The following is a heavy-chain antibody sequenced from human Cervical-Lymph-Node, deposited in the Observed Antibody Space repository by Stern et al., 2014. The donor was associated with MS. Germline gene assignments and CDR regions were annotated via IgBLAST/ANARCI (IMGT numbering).Heavy chain of an antibody. CDR1: GFTFSDYA. CDR3: AKDRELVVVTFDS. V-gene: IGHV3-23*04. J-gene: IGHJ4*02. D-gene: IGHD2-15*01. Sequence: EVPLVQSGGGLVQPGASLRLSCTASGFTFSDYAMSWVRQAPGKGLEWVSAISLSGDSTFYADSVQSRFTISRDNSKNALYLQMSSLRAEDTAVYYCAKDRELVVVTFDSWGQGTLVTVSS. CDR2: ISLSGDST.